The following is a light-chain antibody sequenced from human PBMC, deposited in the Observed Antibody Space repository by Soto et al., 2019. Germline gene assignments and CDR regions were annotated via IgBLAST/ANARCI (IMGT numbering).Light chain of an antibody. J-gene: IGLJ1*01. CDR3: SSYTSSSTLLYV. CDR1: SSDVGGYNY. V-gene: IGLV2-14*01. CDR2: DVS. Sequence: QSALTQPASVSGSPGQSITISCTGTSSDVGGYNYVSWYQQHPGKAPKLMIYDVSNRPSGVSNRFSGSKSGNTASLTISGLPAEYEHDYYCSSYTSSSTLLYVFGTGTKLTVL.